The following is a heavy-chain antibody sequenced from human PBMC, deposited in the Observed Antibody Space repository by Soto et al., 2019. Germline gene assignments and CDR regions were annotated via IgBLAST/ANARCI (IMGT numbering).Heavy chain of an antibody. CDR3: ARVVEVVVVPAKYNWFDP. CDR1: GYTFTSYG. V-gene: IGHV1-18*01. J-gene: IGHJ5*02. Sequence: GASVKVSCKASGYTFTSYGISWVRQAPGQGLEWMGWISAYNGNTNYAQKLQGRVTMTTDTSTSTAYMELRSLRSDDTAVYYCARVVEVVVVPAKYNWFDPWGQGTPVTVSS. CDR2: ISAYNGNT. D-gene: IGHD2-2*01.